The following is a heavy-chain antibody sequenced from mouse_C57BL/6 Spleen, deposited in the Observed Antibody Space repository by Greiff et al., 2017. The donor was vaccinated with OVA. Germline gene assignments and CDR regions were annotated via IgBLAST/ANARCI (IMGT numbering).Heavy chain of an antibody. CDR3: AGPGMGYAMDY. CDR1: GYTFTDYY. J-gene: IGHJ4*01. V-gene: IGHV1-26*01. Sequence: EVQLQQSGPELVKPGASVKISCKASGYTFTDYYMNWVKQSHGKSLEWIGDINPNNGGTSYNQKFKGKATLTVDKSSSTAYMELRSLTSEDSAVYYCAGPGMGYAMDYWGQGTSVTVSS. D-gene: IGHD2-10*02. CDR2: INPNNGGT.